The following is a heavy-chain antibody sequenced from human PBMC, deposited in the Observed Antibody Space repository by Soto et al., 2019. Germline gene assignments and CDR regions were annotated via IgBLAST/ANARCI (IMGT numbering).Heavy chain of an antibody. J-gene: IGHJ6*02. D-gene: IGHD3-22*01. CDR1: GYSFTSYW. CDR3: ARPGNSSGYYNKRYYYGMDV. Sequence: GESLKISCKGSGYSFTSYWISWVRQMPGKGLEWMGRIDPSDSYTNYSPSFQGHVTISADKSISTAYLQWSSLKASDTAMYYCARPGNSSGYYNKRYYYGMDVWGQGTTVTVSS. CDR2: IDPSDSYT. V-gene: IGHV5-10-1*01.